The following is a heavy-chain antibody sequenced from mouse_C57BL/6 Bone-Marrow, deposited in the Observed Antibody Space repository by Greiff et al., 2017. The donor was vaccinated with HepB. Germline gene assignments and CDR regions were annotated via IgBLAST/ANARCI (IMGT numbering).Heavy chain of an antibody. Sequence: QVQLQQSGAELVRPGASVKLSCKASGYTFTDYYINWVKQRPGQGLEWIARIYPGSGNTYYNEKFKGKATLTAEKSSSTAYMQLSSLTSEDSAVYFCTRPLYYYGSRSSFAYWGQGTLVTVSA. J-gene: IGHJ3*01. CDR2: IYPGSGNT. CDR3: TRPLYYYGSRSSFAY. CDR1: GYTFTDYY. V-gene: IGHV1-76*01. D-gene: IGHD1-1*01.